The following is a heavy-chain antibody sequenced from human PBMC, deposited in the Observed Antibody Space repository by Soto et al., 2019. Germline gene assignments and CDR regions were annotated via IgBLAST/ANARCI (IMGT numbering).Heavy chain of an antibody. CDR2: ISSSSSYI. V-gene: IGHV3-21*01. J-gene: IGHJ3*02. CDR3: ARDFHSGAIAFDI. CDR1: GFTFSSYS. Sequence: GGSLRLSCAASGFTFSSYSMNWVRQAPGKGLEWVSSISSSSSYIYYADSVKGRFTISRDNAKNSLYLQMNSLRAEDTAVYYCARDFHSGAIAFDIWGQGTMVTVSS. D-gene: IGHD2-15*01.